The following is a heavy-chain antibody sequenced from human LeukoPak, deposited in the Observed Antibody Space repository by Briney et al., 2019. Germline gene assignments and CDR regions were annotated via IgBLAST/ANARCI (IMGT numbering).Heavy chain of an antibody. Sequence: GESLKISCKGSGYSFTSYWIGWVRQMPGKGLEWMGIIYPGDSNTRYSPSFQGQVTISADKSISTAYLQWSSLKASDTAMYYCAMPLTYYYDSSGYYSDYWGQGTLVTVSS. CDR3: AMPLTYYYDSSGYYSDY. V-gene: IGHV5-51*01. CDR1: GYSFTSYW. CDR2: IYPGDSNT. D-gene: IGHD3-22*01. J-gene: IGHJ4*02.